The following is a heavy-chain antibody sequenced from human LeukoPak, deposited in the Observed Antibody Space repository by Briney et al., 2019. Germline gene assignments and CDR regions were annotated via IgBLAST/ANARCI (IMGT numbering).Heavy chain of an antibody. Sequence: SETLSLTCAVSGGPFSGYYWSWIRQPPGKGLEWIGEINHSGSTNYNPSLKSRVTISVDTSKIQFSLKLSSVTAADTAVYYCARGKYYYGSGSYNFDYWGQGTLVTVSS. CDR1: GGPFSGYY. CDR2: INHSGST. CDR3: ARGKYYYGSGSYNFDY. J-gene: IGHJ4*02. V-gene: IGHV4-34*01. D-gene: IGHD3-10*01.